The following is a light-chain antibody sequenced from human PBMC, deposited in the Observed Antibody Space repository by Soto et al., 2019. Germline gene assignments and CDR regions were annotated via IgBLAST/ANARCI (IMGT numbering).Light chain of an antibody. V-gene: IGKV1-39*01. Sequence: DIQLTQSPSSLSVSVRDRVTITCRESQNITAFLNWYQQKPGNAPKLLIYAASSLQTGVPSRFSGSGSGTDFTLTISSLQREDFATYYCQQAYGAPPTFGQGTKVDIK. CDR3: QQAYGAPPT. CDR1: QNITAF. J-gene: IGKJ1*01. CDR2: AAS.